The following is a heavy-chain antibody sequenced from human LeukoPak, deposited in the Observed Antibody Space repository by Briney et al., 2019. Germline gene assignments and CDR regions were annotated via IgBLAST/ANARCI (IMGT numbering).Heavy chain of an antibody. CDR3: TRACADCQSQPRGDY. J-gene: IGHJ4*02. V-gene: IGHV3-7*01. CDR2: IKQDGNEK. Sequence: GGSLRLSCAASGFTFSTYWMTWVRQAPGKGLEWVANIKQDGNEKYYVDSVKGRFTISRDNAKNSLYLEMNSLRVEDTAVYYCTRACADCQSQPRGDYWGQGTLVTVSS. CDR1: GFTFSTYW. D-gene: IGHD2-21*01.